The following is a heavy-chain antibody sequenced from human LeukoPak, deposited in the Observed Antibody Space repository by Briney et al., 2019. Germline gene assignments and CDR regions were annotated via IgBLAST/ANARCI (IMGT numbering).Heavy chain of an antibody. V-gene: IGHV3-74*03. J-gene: IGHJ4*02. CDR1: GFTFSSYW. D-gene: IGHD5-12*01. Sequence: GGSLRLSCAASGFTFSSYWMHWVRQAPGKGLVWVSRINSDGSSITYADSVKGRFTISGDNAKNTLYLQMNNLRVEDTAVYYCAREGRVSGYDFDCWGQGTLVTVSS. CDR2: INSDGSSI. CDR3: AREGRVSGYDFDC.